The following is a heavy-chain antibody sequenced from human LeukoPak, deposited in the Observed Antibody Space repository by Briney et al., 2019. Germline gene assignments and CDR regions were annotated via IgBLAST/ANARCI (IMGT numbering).Heavy chain of an antibody. CDR1: GGSFSGYY. Sequence: SETLSLTCAVYGGSFSGYYWSWIRQPPGKGLEWIGEINHSGSTNYNPSLKSRVTISVDTSKNQFSLKLSSVTAADTAVYYCARHNLFGGSRVVVRPHATPVDYWGQGTLVTVSS. CDR2: INHSGST. CDR3: ARHNLFGGSRVVVRPHATPVDY. J-gene: IGHJ4*02. V-gene: IGHV4-34*01. D-gene: IGHD3-22*01.